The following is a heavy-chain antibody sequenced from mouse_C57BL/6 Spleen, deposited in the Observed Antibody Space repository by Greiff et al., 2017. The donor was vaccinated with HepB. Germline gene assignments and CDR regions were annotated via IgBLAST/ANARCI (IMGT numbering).Heavy chain of an antibody. Sequence: QVQLQQSGAELVMPGASVKLSCKASGYTFTSYWMHWVKQRPGQGLEWIGEIDPSDSYTNYNQKFKGKSTLTVDKSSSTAYMQLSSLTSEDSAVYYCARGYGNYYAMDYWGQGTSVTVSS. D-gene: IGHD2-10*02. V-gene: IGHV1-69*01. CDR1: GYTFTSYW. J-gene: IGHJ4*01. CDR2: IDPSDSYT. CDR3: ARGYGNYYAMDY.